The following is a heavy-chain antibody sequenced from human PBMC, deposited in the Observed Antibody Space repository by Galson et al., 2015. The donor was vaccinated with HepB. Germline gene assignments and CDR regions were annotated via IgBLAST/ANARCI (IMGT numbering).Heavy chain of an antibody. V-gene: IGHV3-48*01. CDR1: GFTFSSYS. Sequence: SLRLSCAASGFTFSSYSMNWVRQAPGKGLEWVSYISSSSSTIYYADSVKGRFTISRDNAKNSLYLQMNSLRAEDTAVYYCARESGYDYVWGSYRYTGYDYWGQGTLVTVSS. CDR3: ARESGYDYVWGSYRYTGYDY. J-gene: IGHJ4*02. D-gene: IGHD3-16*02. CDR2: ISSSSSTI.